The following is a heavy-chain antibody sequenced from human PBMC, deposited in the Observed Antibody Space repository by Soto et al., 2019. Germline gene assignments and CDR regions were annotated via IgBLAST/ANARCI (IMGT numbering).Heavy chain of an antibody. D-gene: IGHD1-26*01. J-gene: IGHJ4*02. CDR1: GFTFSSYG. CDR3: AKAPPGSESSLFDY. CDR2: ISYDGSNK. Sequence: QVQLVESGGGVVQPGRSLRLSCAASGFTFSSYGMHWVRQAPGKGLEWVAVISYDGSNKYYADSVKGRFTISRDNSKNTLYLQMNSLRAEDTAVYYCAKAPPGSESSLFDYWGQGTLVTVSS. V-gene: IGHV3-30*18.